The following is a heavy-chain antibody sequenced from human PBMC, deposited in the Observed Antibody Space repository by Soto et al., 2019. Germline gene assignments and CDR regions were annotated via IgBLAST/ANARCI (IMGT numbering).Heavy chain of an antibody. CDR3: ARLWDGSGSPTDWFDP. V-gene: IGHV4-39*01. D-gene: IGHD3-10*01. CDR2: IYYSGST. CDR1: GGSISSSSYY. J-gene: IGHJ5*02. Sequence: ASETLSLTCTVSGGSISSSSYYWGWIRQPPGKGLEWIGSIYYSGSTYYNPSLKSRVTISVDTSKNQFSLKLSSVTAADTAVYYCARLWDGSGSPTDWFDPWGQGTLVTVSS.